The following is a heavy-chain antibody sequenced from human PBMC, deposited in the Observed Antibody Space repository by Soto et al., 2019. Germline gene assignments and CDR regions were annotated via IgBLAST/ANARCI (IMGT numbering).Heavy chain of an antibody. D-gene: IGHD3-22*01. CDR1: GGTFSSYA. V-gene: IGHV1-69*01. Sequence: QVQLVQSGAEVQKPGSSVKVSCKASGGTFSSYAISWVRQAPGQGLEWMGGIIPIFGTANYAQKFQGRVTITADESTRTAYMELSSLRSEDTAVYYCARDNFHYYDSSGYYYFDYWGQGTLVTVSS. J-gene: IGHJ4*02. CDR2: IIPIFGTA. CDR3: ARDNFHYYDSSGYYYFDY.